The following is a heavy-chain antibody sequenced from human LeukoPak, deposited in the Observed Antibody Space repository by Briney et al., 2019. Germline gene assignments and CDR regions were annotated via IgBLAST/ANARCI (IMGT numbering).Heavy chain of an antibody. J-gene: IGHJ4*02. CDR1: GFTFSSSS. CDR2: ITDSGGST. V-gene: IGHV3-23*01. Sequence: GGSLRLSCAASGFTFSSSSMSWVRQAPGKGLEWVSSITDSGGSTYYADSVKGRFTISRDNSKNTLYLQMNSLRAEDTAVYYCARDVRRAARYYFDYWGQGTLVTVSS. CDR3: ARDVRRAARYYFDY. D-gene: IGHD6-25*01.